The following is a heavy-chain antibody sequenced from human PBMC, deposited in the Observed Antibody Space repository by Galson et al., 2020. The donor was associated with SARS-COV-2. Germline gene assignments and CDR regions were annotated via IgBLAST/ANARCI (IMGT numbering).Heavy chain of an antibody. D-gene: IGHD3-10*01. CDR1: GFSLSTSGVC. Sequence: ESGPTLVKPTQTLTLTCTFSGFSLSTSGVCVGWIRQPPGKALEWLALIYWNDDKRYSPSLKSRLTITKDTSKNQVVLTMTNMDPVDTATYYCAHGLLWFGELFPDRFDPWGQGTLVTVSS. CDR2: IYWNDDK. CDR3: AHGLLWFGELFPDRFDP. J-gene: IGHJ5*02. V-gene: IGHV2-5*01.